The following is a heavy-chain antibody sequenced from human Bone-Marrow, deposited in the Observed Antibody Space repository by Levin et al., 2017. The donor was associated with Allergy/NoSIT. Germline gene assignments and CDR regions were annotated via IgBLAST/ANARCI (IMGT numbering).Heavy chain of an antibody. J-gene: IGHJ4*02. CDR3: ASPEVLLRGSSGYYWTFYY. D-gene: IGHD3-22*01. CDR1: GASVSSGTSY. V-gene: IGHV4-61*03. CDR2: ISYSGST. Sequence: SQTLSLTCTVSGASVSSGTSYWSWIRQPPGKGLEWIGYISYSGSTNYNPSLKSRVTISVDTSQNHFSLKLTSLTAADTAIYYCASPEVLLRGSSGYYWTFYYWGLGTLVTVSS.